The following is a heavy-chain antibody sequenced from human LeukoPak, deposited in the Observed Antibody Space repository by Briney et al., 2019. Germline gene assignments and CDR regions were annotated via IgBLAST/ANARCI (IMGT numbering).Heavy chain of an antibody. CDR3: ARDFEEYCGGDCYSGGYFDY. V-gene: IGHV3-7*03. D-gene: IGHD2-21*02. CDR1: GFTFNNYA. J-gene: IGHJ4*02. CDR2: IKQDGSEK. Sequence: GGSLRLSCAASGFTFNNYAMSWVRQAPGKGLEWVANIKQDGSEKYYVDSVKGRFTISRDNAKNSLYLQMNSLRAEDTAVYYCARDFEEYCGGDCYSGGYFDYWGQGTLVTVSS.